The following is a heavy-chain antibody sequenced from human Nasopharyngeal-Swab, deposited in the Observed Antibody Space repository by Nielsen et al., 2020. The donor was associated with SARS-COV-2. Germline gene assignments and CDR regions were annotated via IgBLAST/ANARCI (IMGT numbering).Heavy chain of an antibody. CDR1: GGSISSSSYY. CDR2: IYYSGST. Sequence: ETLSLTCTVSGGSISSSSYYWGWIRQPPGKGLEWIGSIYYSGSTYYNPSLKSRVTISVDTSKNQFSLKLSSVTAADTAVYYCATPGIAVVGAFDIWGQGTMVTVSS. V-gene: IGHV4-39*01. J-gene: IGHJ3*02. CDR3: ATPGIAVVGAFDI. D-gene: IGHD6-19*01.